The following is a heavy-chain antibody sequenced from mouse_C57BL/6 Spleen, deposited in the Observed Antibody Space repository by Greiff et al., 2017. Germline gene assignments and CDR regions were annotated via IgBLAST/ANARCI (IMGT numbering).Heavy chain of an antibody. D-gene: IGHD2-2*01. J-gene: IGHJ4*01. CDR1: GYTFTVYD. Sequence: VKLMESGAELVRPGASVTLSCTASGYTFTVYDMHWVKQTPVHGLEWLGDIDPETGGTAYNQKFKGKAILTVDKSSSTAYMELRSLTSEDSAVYYCTRGGGYYYAMDYWGQGTSVTVSS. V-gene: IGHV1-15*01. CDR3: TRGGGYYYAMDY. CDR2: IDPETGGT.